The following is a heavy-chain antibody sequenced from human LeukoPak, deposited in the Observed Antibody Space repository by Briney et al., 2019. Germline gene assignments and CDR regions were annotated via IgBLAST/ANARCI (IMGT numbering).Heavy chain of an antibody. V-gene: IGHV4-31*03. CDR2: IYYSGST. J-gene: IGHJ6*02. Sequence: SQTLSLTCTVSGGPISSGGYYWSWIRQHPGKGLEWIGYIYYSGSTYYNPSLKSRVTISVDTSKNQFSMKLSSVTAADTAVYYCARGNYDIFNYYGMDVWGQGTTVTVSS. CDR3: ARGNYDIFNYYGMDV. D-gene: IGHD3-9*01. CDR1: GGPISSGGYY.